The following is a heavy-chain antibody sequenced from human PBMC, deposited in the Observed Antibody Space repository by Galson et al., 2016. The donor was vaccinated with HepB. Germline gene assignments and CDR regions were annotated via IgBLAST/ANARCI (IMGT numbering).Heavy chain of an antibody. CDR1: GGSISSGGHY. CDR3: ARVRYTLRGIKLIDH. J-gene: IGHJ4*02. V-gene: IGHV4-31*03. Sequence: TLSLTCSVSGGSISSGGHYWNWIRQHPGKGLEWIGFIYDSRTTYYNPSLESRVTISADTSKNQFSLRLTSVTAAETAVYYCARVRYTLRGIKLIDHWGQGSLVTVSS. CDR2: IYDSRTT. D-gene: IGHD3-16*01.